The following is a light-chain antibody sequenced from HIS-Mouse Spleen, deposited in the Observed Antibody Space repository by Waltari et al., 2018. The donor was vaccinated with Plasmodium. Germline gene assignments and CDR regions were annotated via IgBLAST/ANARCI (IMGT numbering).Light chain of an antibody. CDR3: QQLNSYPLFT. CDR2: AAS. Sequence: DIQFTQSPSFLSASVGARVTITCRASQGISSYLAWYQQKPGKAPKLLSYAASTLQSGVPSRFSGSGSGTEFTLTISSLQPEDFATYYCQQLNSYPLFTFGPGTKVDIK. V-gene: IGKV1-9*01. CDR1: QGISSY. J-gene: IGKJ3*01.